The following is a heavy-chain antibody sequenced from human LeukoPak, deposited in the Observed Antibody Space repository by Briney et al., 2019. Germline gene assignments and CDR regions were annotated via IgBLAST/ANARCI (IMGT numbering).Heavy chain of an antibody. CDR2: IIPIFGTA. Sequence: SVKVSCMASGGTFSSYAISWVRQAPGQGLEWMGGIIPIFGTANYAQKFQGRVTITTDESTSTAYMELSSLRSEDTAVYYCARHPYYYDSSGYSQLDYWGQGTLVTVSS. CDR1: GGTFSSYA. D-gene: IGHD3-22*01. V-gene: IGHV1-69*05. CDR3: ARHPYYYDSSGYSQLDY. J-gene: IGHJ4*02.